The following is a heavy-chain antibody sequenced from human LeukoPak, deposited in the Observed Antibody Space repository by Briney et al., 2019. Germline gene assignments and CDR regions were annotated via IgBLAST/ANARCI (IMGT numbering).Heavy chain of an antibody. V-gene: IGHV4-59*12. D-gene: IGHD2-8*02. Sequence: SETLSLTCTVSGGSISSYYWSWIRQPPGKGLEWIGYIYYSGTTNYNPSLKSRVTISVDTSKNQFSLKLSSVTAADTAVYYCARVALVFDYWGQGTLVTVSS. CDR1: GGSISSYY. CDR2: IYYSGTT. CDR3: ARVALVFDY. J-gene: IGHJ4*02.